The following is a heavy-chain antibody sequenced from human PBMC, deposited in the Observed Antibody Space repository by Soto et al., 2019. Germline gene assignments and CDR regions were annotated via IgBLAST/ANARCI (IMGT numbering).Heavy chain of an antibody. CDR2: IYHSGST. J-gene: IGHJ4*02. V-gene: IGHV4-30-2*01. CDR1: GGCISSGGYS. CDR3: ARSQTTVTSYYY. Sequence: PSETLSLTCAVSGGCISSGGYSWSWIRQPPGKGLEWIGYIYHSGSTYYNPSLKSRVTISVDRSKNQFSLKLSSVTAADTAVYYCARSQTTVTSYYYWDQGTLVIVSS. D-gene: IGHD4-17*01.